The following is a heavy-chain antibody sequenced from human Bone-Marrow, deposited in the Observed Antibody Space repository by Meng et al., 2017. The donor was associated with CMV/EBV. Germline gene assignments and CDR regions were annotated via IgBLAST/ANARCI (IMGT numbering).Heavy chain of an antibody. V-gene: IGHV4-30-4*08. J-gene: IGHJ6*02. CDR1: GGSISSGDYY. CDR3: ARDGRGYCSSTSCSIAYGMDV. CDR2: IYYSGST. Sequence: TLSLTCTVSGGSISSGDYYWSWIRQPPGKGLEWIGYIYYSGSTYYNPSLKSRVTISVDTSKNQFSLKLSSVTAADTAVYYCARDGRGYCSSTSCSIAYGMDVWGQGTTVTVSS. D-gene: IGHD2-2*01.